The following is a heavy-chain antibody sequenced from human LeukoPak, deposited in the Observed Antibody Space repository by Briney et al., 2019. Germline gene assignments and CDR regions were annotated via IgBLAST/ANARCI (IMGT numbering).Heavy chain of an antibody. J-gene: IGHJ4*02. D-gene: IGHD4-17*01. Sequence: PGGSLRLSCAASGFIFSSNYMSWVCQATGKGLEWVSVIYTGRSTYYSDYVKGRFTISRDNSKNTLYLQMNSLRAEDTAVYYCARVRGGEYFDYWGQGTLVTVSS. CDR2: IYTGRST. CDR3: ARVRGGEYFDY. CDR1: GFIFSSNY. V-gene: IGHV3-66*01.